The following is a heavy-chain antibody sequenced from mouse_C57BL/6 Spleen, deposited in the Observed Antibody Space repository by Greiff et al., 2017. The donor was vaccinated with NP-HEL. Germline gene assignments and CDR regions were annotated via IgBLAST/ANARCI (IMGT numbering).Heavy chain of an antibody. CDR2: IHPNSGST. Sequence: QVQLKQPGAELVKPGASVKLSCKASGYTFTSYWMHWVKQRPGQGLEWIGMIHPNSGSTNYNEKFKSKATLTVDKSSSTAYMQLSSLTSEDSAVYYCAKGGYDDYFDYWGQGTTLTVSS. J-gene: IGHJ2*01. D-gene: IGHD2-2*01. CDR1: GYTFTSYW. CDR3: AKGGYDDYFDY. V-gene: IGHV1-64*01.